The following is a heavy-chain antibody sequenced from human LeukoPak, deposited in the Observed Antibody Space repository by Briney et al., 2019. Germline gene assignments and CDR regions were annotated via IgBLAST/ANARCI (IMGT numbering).Heavy chain of an antibody. D-gene: IGHD1-26*01. CDR2: IYTSGST. V-gene: IGHV4-4*07. J-gene: IGHJ4*02. CDR1: GGSISSYY. Sequence: SETLSLTCTVSGGSISSYYWSWIRQPAGKGLEWIGRIYTSGSTNYNPSLKSRVTISVDKSKNQFSLKLSSVTAADTAVYYCATTRVGFSYFDYWGQGTLVTVSS. CDR3: ATTRVGFSYFDY.